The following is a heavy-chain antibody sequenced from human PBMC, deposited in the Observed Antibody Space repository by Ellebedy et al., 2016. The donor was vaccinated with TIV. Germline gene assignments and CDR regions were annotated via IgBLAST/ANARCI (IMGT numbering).Heavy chain of an antibody. CDR1: GYTFTSYG. CDR2: ISPYNGNT. CDR3: ARGIPYYESSPDPNNWFDP. D-gene: IGHD3-22*01. Sequence: APSVKVSCKASGYTFTSYGISWVRQAAGQGLEWMGWISPYNGNTKYAQKFQGRVTMTTDTSTSTAYMELRSLRSDDTAVYYCARGIPYYESSPDPNNWFDPWGQGTLVTVSS. J-gene: IGHJ5*02. V-gene: IGHV1-18*04.